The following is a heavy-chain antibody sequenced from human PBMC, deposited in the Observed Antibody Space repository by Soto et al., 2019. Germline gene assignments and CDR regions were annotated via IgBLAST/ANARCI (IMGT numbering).Heavy chain of an antibody. CDR2: INPSGGST. V-gene: IGHV1-46*01. CDR3: ARVALMTGLRLGELSVYRRYFDY. J-gene: IGHJ4*02. D-gene: IGHD3-16*02. CDR1: GYTFTSYY. Sequence: GASVKVSCKASGYTFTSYYMHWVRQAPGQGLEWMGIINPSGGSTSYAQKFQGRVTMTRDTSTSTVYMELSSLRSEDTAVYYCARVALMTGLRLGELSVYRRYFDYWGQGTLVTVSS.